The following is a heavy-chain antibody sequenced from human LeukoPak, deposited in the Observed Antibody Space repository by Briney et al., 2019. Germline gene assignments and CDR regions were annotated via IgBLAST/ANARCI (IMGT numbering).Heavy chain of an antibody. CDR1: GYSFTSYW. CDR2: IYPGDSDT. Sequence: GESLKISCKGSGYSFTSYWIGWGRQMPGKGLEWMGIIYPGDSDTRYSPSFQGQVTISADKSISTAYLQWSSLKASDTAMYYCARHMTEYSSSSFLGYWGQGTLVTVSS. J-gene: IGHJ4*02. D-gene: IGHD6-6*01. V-gene: IGHV5-51*01. CDR3: ARHMTEYSSSSFLGY.